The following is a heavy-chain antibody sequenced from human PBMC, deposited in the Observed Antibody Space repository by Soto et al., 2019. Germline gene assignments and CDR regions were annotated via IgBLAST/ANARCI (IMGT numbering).Heavy chain of an antibody. J-gene: IGHJ4*02. Sequence: EVQLLESGGGLVQPGGSLRLSCAASGFTFSSYAMSWVRQAPGKGLEWVSAISGSGGSTYYADSVKGRFTISRDTSKHTLYLQLTSLGAEDTAVYYRAKAPTSGSGSYYHYWGQGPLVTVSS. CDR3: AKAPTSGSGSYYHY. CDR2: ISGSGGST. CDR1: GFTFSSYA. V-gene: IGHV3-23*01. D-gene: IGHD3-10*01.